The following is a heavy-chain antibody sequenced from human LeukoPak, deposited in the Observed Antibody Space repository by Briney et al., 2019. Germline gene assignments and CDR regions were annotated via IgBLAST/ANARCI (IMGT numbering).Heavy chain of an antibody. Sequence: GGSLRLSCAASGFTFSSYAMSWVRPAPGKGLEGVANIKQDGSEKYYVDSVKGRFTISRDNAKNSLYLQMNSLRAEDTAVYYCAREDDYSKLDYWGQGTLVTVSS. D-gene: IGHD4-11*01. CDR3: AREDDYSKLDY. V-gene: IGHV3-7*01. CDR2: IKQDGSEK. CDR1: GFTFSSYA. J-gene: IGHJ4*02.